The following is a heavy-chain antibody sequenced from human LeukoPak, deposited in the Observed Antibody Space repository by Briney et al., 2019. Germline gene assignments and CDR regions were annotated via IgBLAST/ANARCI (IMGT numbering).Heavy chain of an antibody. CDR1: GFTFSSYE. J-gene: IGHJ4*02. D-gene: IGHD6-13*01. V-gene: IGHV3-48*03. CDR2: ISGSGSTI. CDR3: ARDQAAAGTGYFDY. Sequence: QPGGSLRLSCAASGFTFSSYEMNWVRLAPGKGLEWVSHISGSGSTIYYADSVKGRFTISRDNSKNTLYLQMNSLRAEDTAVYYCARDQAAAGTGYFDYWGQGTLVTVSS.